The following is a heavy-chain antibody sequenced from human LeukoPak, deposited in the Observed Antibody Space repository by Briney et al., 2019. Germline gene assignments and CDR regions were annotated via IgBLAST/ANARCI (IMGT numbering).Heavy chain of an antibody. D-gene: IGHD2-15*01. CDR3: ARDVPLGYCSGGSCLYFDY. V-gene: IGHV3-48*04. CDR1: GFTFSSYS. CDR2: ISSSSSTI. Sequence: GGSLRLSCAASGFTFSSYSMNWVRQAPGKGLEWVSYISSSSSTIYYADSVKGRFTISRDNAKNSLYLQMNSLRAEDTAVYYCARDVPLGYCSGGSCLYFDYWGQGTLVTVSS. J-gene: IGHJ4*02.